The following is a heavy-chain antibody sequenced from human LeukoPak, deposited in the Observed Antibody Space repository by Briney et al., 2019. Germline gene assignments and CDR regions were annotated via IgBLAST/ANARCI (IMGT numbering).Heavy chain of an antibody. CDR1: GFTFSTYW. CDR3: ARDPGVPAAAGTGLLYYFDY. V-gene: IGHV3-7*01. D-gene: IGHD6-13*01. Sequence: GGSLRLSCAASGFTFSTYWMSWVRQAPGKGLEWVANIKEDGGEKYYVDSVKGRFTISRDNAKNSLHLQMNSLRVEDTAVYYCARDPGVPAAAGTGLLYYFDYWGQGTLVTVSS. J-gene: IGHJ4*02. CDR2: IKEDGGEK.